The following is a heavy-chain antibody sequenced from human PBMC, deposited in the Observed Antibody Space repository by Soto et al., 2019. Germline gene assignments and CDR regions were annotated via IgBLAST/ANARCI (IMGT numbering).Heavy chain of an antibody. CDR3: AKDRLAGNFDY. CDR2: ISATGGST. V-gene: IGHV3-23*01. J-gene: IGHJ4*02. Sequence: GGSLRLSCAASGFTFNNYAMNWVRQAPGKGLEWVATISATGGSTYYADSVKGRFTISRDNSKNTLYLQMNGLRVEDTAVYYCAKDRLAGNFDYWGQGTQVTAPQ. CDR1: GFTFNNYA.